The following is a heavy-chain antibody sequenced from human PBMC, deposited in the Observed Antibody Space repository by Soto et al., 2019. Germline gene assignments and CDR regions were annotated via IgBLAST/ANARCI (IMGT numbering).Heavy chain of an antibody. CDR1: GFTFSSYG. V-gene: IGHV3-33*01. CDR3: ARAAAAGTYFDY. Sequence: QVQLVESGGGVVQPGRSLRLSCAASGFTFSSYGMHWVRQAPGKGLEWVAVIWYDGSNKYYAESVKGRFTISRDNSKNTLYLQMNSLRAEDTAVYYCARAAAAGTYFDYGGQGTLVTVSS. D-gene: IGHD6-13*01. CDR2: IWYDGSNK. J-gene: IGHJ4*02.